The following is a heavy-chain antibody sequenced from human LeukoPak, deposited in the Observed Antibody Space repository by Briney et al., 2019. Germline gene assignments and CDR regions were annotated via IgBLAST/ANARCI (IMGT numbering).Heavy chain of an antibody. CDR3: ATESKVGAYFDY. Sequence: ASVKVSCKVSGYTLTELSMHWVRQAPGKGLEWMGGFDPEDGETIYAQKFQGRVTMTEDTSTDTAYTELSSLRSEDTAVYYCATESKVGAYFDYWGQGTLVTVSS. J-gene: IGHJ4*02. CDR2: FDPEDGET. CDR1: GYTLTELS. V-gene: IGHV1-24*01. D-gene: IGHD1-26*01.